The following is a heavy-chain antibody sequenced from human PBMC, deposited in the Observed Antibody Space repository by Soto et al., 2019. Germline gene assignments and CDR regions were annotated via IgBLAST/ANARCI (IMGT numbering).Heavy chain of an antibody. CDR3: ASLYYYDSSGYYESDY. V-gene: IGHV5-10-1*01. CDR2: IDPSDSYT. CDR1: GYSFTSYW. Sequence: GESLKISCKGSGYSFTSYWISWVRQMPGKGLEWMGRIDPSDSYTNYSPSFQGHVTISADKSISTAYLQWSSLKASDTAMYYCASLYYYDSSGYYESDYWGQGTLVTVSS. J-gene: IGHJ4*02. D-gene: IGHD3-22*01.